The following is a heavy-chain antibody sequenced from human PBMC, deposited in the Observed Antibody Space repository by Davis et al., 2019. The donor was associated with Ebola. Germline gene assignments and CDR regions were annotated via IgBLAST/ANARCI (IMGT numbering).Heavy chain of an antibody. CDR2: IYPGDSDT. CDR3: ARHRGDGYNYAIDY. J-gene: IGHJ4*02. Sequence: PGGSLRLSCKGSGYSFTSYWIGWVRQMPGKGLEWMGIIYPGDSDTRYSPSFQGQVTISADKSISTAYLQWSSLKASDTVMYYCARHRGDGYNYAIDYWGQGTLVTVSS. V-gene: IGHV5-51*01. D-gene: IGHD5-24*01. CDR1: GYSFTSYW.